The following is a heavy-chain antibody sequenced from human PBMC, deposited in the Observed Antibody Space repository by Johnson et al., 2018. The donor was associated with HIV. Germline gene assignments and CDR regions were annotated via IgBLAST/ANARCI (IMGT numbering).Heavy chain of an antibody. V-gene: IGHV3-20*04. J-gene: IGHJ3*02. CDR3: ARDGVVVVPGGWGAFDI. Sequence: VQLVESGGGVVRPGGSLRLSCAASGFTFDDYGMSWVRQAPGKGLEWVSGIHWNGGSTGYADSVKGRFTISRDNAKNSLYLQMNSLRAEDTAVYYCARDGVVVVPGGWGAFDIWGQGTIVTVSS. D-gene: IGHD2-15*01. CDR1: GFTFDDYG. CDR2: IHWNGGST.